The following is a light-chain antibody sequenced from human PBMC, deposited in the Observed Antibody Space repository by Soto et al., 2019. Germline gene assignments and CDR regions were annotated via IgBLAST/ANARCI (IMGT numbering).Light chain of an antibody. CDR2: AAS. J-gene: IGKJ2*01. V-gene: IGKV1-39*01. CDR3: QQSFNTPDT. CDR1: QTVSTD. Sequence: DIPMTQSPSSLSASVGDRVTITCRASQTVSTDLNWYQQKPGRAPKVLISAASSLQSEVPSRFSGSGSGTDFTLTISSLQPEDFATYYCQQSFNTPDTFGQGTKLEIK.